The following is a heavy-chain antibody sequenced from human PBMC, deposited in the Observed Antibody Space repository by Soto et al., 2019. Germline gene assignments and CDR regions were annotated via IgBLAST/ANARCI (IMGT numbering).Heavy chain of an antibody. V-gene: IGHV1-69*04. CDR2: ILPILDIA. CDR3: ATDDGDYYAAKEIYD. J-gene: IGHJ4*02. D-gene: IGHD2-2*01. Sequence: SVKVSCKASGGTFHSHTITWVRQAPGQGLEWMGRILPILDIATYAQKFQGRVTITTDTSTSTVYMLLSSLTSKDAAVYYCATDDGDYYAAKEIYDWGQGTLVTVSS. CDR1: GGTFHSHT.